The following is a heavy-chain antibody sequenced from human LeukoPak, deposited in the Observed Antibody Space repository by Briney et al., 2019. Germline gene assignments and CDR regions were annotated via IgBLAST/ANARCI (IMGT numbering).Heavy chain of an antibody. Sequence: SETLSLTCTVSGGSISNNYWSWIRQPPGKGLEWIGYVYYSGSTNYNPSLKSRVTISVDTSKNQFSLNVSSVTAADTAVYYCVRGYSSSWYHGFDPWGQGTRVTVSS. J-gene: IGHJ5*02. CDR2: VYYSGST. CDR1: GGSISNNY. D-gene: IGHD6-13*01. V-gene: IGHV4-59*01. CDR3: VRGYSSSWYHGFDP.